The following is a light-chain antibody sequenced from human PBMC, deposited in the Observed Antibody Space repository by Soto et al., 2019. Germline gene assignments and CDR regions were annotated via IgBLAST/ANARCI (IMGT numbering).Light chain of an antibody. CDR2: DAY. CDR3: QQYKDWQVT. V-gene: IGKV3-11*01. CDR1: PIVCNY. J-gene: IGKJ5*01. Sequence: EIVLTHSPSTLSLSPGERATLSCSASPIVCNYLDWYQQKPGQAHRLLIYDAYNRSPGIPARFSGSGSGTDFTLTISSLEPEDFAVYYCQQYKDWQVTFGQGTRLEIK.